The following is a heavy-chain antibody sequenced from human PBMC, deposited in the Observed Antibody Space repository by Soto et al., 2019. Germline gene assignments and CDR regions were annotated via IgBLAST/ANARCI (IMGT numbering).Heavy chain of an antibody. CDR1: GGSISRYY. CDR2: LYYSGRT. V-gene: IGHV4-59*01. CDR3: ARDRGAAAAHSGSYYYGMAV. J-gene: IGHJ6*02. D-gene: IGHD2-2*01. Sequence: SETLAHSCTVSGGSISRYYWSWIRQPTGKRLEWIGYLYYSGRTNYHPSLNSRVHISVQTSKTQFQLNLSSVTAADTAAYYCARDRGAAAAHSGSYYYGMAVWGQGTTVTV.